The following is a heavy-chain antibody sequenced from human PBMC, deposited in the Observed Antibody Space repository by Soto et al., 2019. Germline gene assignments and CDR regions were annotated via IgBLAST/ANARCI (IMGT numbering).Heavy chain of an antibody. CDR3: ASSPLVLYSSGWYGLNWFDP. CDR1: GGSISSSSYY. V-gene: IGHV4-39*01. CDR2: IYYSGST. Sequence: QLQLQESGPGLVKPSETLSLTCTVSGGSISSSSYYWGWIRQPPGKGLEWIGSIYYSGSTYYNPSLKSRVTISVDTSKNQFSLKLSSVTAADTAVYYCASSPLVLYSSGWYGLNWFDPWGQGTLVTVSS. J-gene: IGHJ5*02. D-gene: IGHD6-19*01.